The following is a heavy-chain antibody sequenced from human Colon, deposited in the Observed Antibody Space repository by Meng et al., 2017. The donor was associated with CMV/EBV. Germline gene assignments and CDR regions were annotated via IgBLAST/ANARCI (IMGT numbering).Heavy chain of an antibody. CDR1: GYTFTTYG. D-gene: IGHD3-3*01. Sequence: SVPVSCQASGYTFTTYGLSWVRQAPGKGLEWMGGFDPEDGETIYAQKFQGRVTMTEDTSTDTAYMEMSSLRSEDTAVYYCATDQRYYDFWSGYYMNYWGQGTLVTVSS. J-gene: IGHJ4*02. V-gene: IGHV1-24*01. CDR3: ATDQRYYDFWSGYYMNY. CDR2: FDPEDGET.